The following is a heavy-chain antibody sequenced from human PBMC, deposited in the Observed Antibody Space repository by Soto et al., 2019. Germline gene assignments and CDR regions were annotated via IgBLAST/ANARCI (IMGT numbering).Heavy chain of an antibody. J-gene: IGHJ6*02. CDR2: IYYSGST. CDR1: GGSISSYY. CDR3: ARDPVERATPYYYGMDV. V-gene: IGHV4-59*01. Sequence: PSETLSLTCTVSGGSISSYYWSWIRQPPGKGLEWTGYIYYSGSTNYNPSLKSRVTISVDTSKNQFSLKLKSVTAADTAVYYCARDPVERATPYYYGMDVWGQGTTVTVSS. D-gene: IGHD5-12*01.